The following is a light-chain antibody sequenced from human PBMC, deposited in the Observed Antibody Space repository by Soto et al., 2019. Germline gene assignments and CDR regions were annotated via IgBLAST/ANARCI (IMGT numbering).Light chain of an antibody. Sequence: QMTHSPSALSASNKYIVTISCRSSQSISSYLNCYPQKPGKATKLLIYAESSLQSGVPSRFSGSGSGTDFTLTICSLQPEDFATYCCKESYSTLRGFGGGTKVAIK. CDR3: KESYSTLRG. J-gene: IGKJ4*01. CDR1: QSISSY. V-gene: IGKV1-39*01. CDR2: AES.